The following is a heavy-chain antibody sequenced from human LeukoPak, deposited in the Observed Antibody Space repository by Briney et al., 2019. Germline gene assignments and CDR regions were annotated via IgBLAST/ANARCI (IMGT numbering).Heavy chain of an antibody. V-gene: IGHV4-38-2*02. CDR1: GYSISSGNY. J-gene: IGHJ6*03. Sequence: SETLSLTCTVSGYSISSGNYWGWIRQSPGKGLEWIGTVYHSGSTYYNPSLKSRVTISVDTSKNQISLRLSSVTAADTAIYYCARGYYMDVWGKGTTVTVSS. CDR3: ARGYYMDV. CDR2: VYHSGST.